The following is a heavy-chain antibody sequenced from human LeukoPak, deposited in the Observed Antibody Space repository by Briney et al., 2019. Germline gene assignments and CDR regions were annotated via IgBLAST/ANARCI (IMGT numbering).Heavy chain of an antibody. CDR3: ARIRGHDFWNSYYYYYMDV. CDR2: IYYSGST. D-gene: IGHD3-3*01. Sequence: PSETLSLTCTVSGGSISSSYWSCIRQPPGKGLEWIGYIYYSGSTNYNPSLKSRVTISVDTSKNQFSLKLNSVTAADTAVYYCARIRGHDFWNSYYYYYMDVWGKGTTVTVSS. CDR1: GGSISSSY. V-gene: IGHV4-59*01. J-gene: IGHJ6*03.